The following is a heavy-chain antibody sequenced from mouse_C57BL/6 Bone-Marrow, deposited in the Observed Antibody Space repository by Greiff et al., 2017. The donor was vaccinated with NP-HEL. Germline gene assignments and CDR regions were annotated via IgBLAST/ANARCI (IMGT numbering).Heavy chain of an antibody. Sequence: EVKLQESGGGLVQPGGSMKLSCVASGFTFSNYWMNWVRQSPEKGLEWVAQIRLKSDNYATHYAESVKGRFTISRDDSKSSVYLQMNNLRAEDTGIYYCTAGGYDNYWGQGTTLTVSS. V-gene: IGHV6-3*01. CDR2: IRLKSDNYAT. D-gene: IGHD2-2*01. J-gene: IGHJ2*01. CDR1: GFTFSNYW. CDR3: TAGGYDNY.